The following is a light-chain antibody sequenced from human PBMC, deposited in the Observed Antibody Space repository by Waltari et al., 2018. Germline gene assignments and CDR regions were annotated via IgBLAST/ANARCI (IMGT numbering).Light chain of an antibody. Sequence: DIQVIKSHSSLSASVGDRVTITCRASQSISDYLNWFQVKPGRAPNLLIYAATGLQSGVPSRFNGSGSGAHFTLTISRLRPEDSASYFCQQNYRTPPTFGQGTKVEI. CDR2: AAT. V-gene: IGKV1-39*01. CDR3: QQNYRTPPT. J-gene: IGKJ1*01. CDR1: QSISDY.